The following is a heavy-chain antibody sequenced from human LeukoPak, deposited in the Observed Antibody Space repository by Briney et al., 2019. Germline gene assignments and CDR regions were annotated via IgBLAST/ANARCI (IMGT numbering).Heavy chain of an antibody. D-gene: IGHD1-26*01. Sequence: GGSLRLSCAASGFTFSSYAMSWVRQAPGTGLQWVSAISGSGGSTYYADSVKGRFTISRDNSKNTLYLQMNSLRAEDTAVYYCAKGSPYSGSYFGFDYWGQGILVTVSS. CDR2: ISGSGGST. J-gene: IGHJ4*02. CDR3: AKGSPYSGSYFGFDY. V-gene: IGHV3-23*01. CDR1: GFTFSSYA.